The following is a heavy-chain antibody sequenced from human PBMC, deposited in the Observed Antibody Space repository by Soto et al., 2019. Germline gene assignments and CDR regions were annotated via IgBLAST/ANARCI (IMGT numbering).Heavy chain of an antibody. Sequence: QLQLQESGPRLVKPSETLSLTCTVSGGSISSSSYYWGWIRQPPGKGLEWIGSIYYSGSTYYNPSLKSRVTISVDTSKNQFSLKLSSVTAADTAVYYCARQLYYYGSGSYYNNNWFDPWGQGTLVTVSS. V-gene: IGHV4-39*01. D-gene: IGHD3-10*01. J-gene: IGHJ5*02. CDR1: GGSISSSSYY. CDR2: IYYSGST. CDR3: ARQLYYYGSGSYYNNNWFDP.